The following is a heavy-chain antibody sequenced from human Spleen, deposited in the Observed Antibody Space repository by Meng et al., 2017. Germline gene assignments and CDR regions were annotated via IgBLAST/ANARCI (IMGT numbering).Heavy chain of an antibody. V-gene: IGHV4-4*02. Sequence: QVQLQESGPGLVKPSGTLSLTCAVSGGSISSSNWWSWVRQPPGKGLEWIGEIQPGGSTNYNPSLKRRVTISVDRSKNQFSLRLSSVTVADTAVYYCARITTRWFDPWGQGTLVTVSS. J-gene: IGHJ5*02. D-gene: IGHD3-16*01. CDR1: GGSISSSNW. CDR3: ARITTRWFDP. CDR2: IQPGGST.